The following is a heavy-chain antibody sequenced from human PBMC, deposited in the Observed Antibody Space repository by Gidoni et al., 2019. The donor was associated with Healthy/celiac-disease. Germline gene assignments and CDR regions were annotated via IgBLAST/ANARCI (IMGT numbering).Heavy chain of an antibody. Sequence: EVQLVASGGGLVKPGRSRRLSCTASGFTFGDYDMSWFRQAPGKGLEGEGFIRSKAYGGTTEYAASVKGRFTISRDDSKSIAYLQMNSLKTEDTAVYYCTRDGWTYYYDSSGLYYFDYWGQGTLVTVSS. CDR1: GFTFGDYD. J-gene: IGHJ4*02. CDR3: TRDGWTYYYDSSGLYYFDY. V-gene: IGHV3-49*05. CDR2: IRSKAYGGTT. D-gene: IGHD3-22*01.